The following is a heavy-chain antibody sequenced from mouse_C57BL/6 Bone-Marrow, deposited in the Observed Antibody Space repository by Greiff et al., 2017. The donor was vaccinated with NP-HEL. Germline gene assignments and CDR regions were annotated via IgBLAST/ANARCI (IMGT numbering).Heavy chain of an antibody. Sequence: EVKLVESGGGLVQPGGSMKLSCAASGFTFSDAWMDWVRQSPEKGLEWVAEIRNKANNHATSYAESVKGRFTISRDDSKSSGYLQMNSLRAEDTGIYYCTRLWGGNYDFDYWGQGTTLTVSS. CDR3: TRLWGGNYDFDY. J-gene: IGHJ2*01. D-gene: IGHD2-1*01. V-gene: IGHV6-6*01. CDR2: IRNKANNHAT. CDR1: GFTFSDAW.